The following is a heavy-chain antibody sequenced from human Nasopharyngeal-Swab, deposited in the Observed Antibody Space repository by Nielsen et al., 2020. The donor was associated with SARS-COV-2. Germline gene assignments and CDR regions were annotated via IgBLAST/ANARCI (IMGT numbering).Heavy chain of an antibody. CDR1: GYTFTSYA. D-gene: IGHD3-3*01. CDR2: INADNGNT. Sequence: ASVKVSCKASGYTFTSYAMHWVRQAPGQRLEWMGWINADNGNTKYSQKFQGRVTITRDTSASTAYMELSSLRSEDTAVYYCARGLGIFGFPRGGMDVWGQGTTVTVSS. V-gene: IGHV1-3*01. J-gene: IGHJ6*02. CDR3: ARGLGIFGFPRGGMDV.